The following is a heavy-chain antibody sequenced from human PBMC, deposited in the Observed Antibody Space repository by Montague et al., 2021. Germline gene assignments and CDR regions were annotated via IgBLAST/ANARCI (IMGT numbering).Heavy chain of an antibody. CDR1: GFTFSSYE. V-gene: IGHV3-48*03. J-gene: IGHJ3*02. Sequence: SLRLSCAASGFTFSSYEMNWVRQAPGKGLEWLSYISYSGNTIHYADSVKGRFTISRDNAKNSMYLQMNSLRAEDTAIYYCARSLIEMATQGVFDIWGQGTMVTVSS. CDR3: ARSLIEMATQGVFDI. CDR2: ISYSGNTI. D-gene: IGHD5-24*01.